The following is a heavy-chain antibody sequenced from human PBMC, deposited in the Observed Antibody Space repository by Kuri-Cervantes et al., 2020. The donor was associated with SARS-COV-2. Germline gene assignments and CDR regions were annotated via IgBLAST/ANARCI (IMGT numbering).Heavy chain of an antibody. V-gene: IGHV3-7*03. CDR1: GFTFSSYC. Sequence: GESLKISCEASGFTFSSYCMSWVRQAPGKGLEWVAHIKQDGSETHYVDSVQGRFTISRDNAKNSLYLQMNSLRAEDTAVYYCARGLAFDPWGQGTLVTVSS. CDR2: IKQDGSET. D-gene: IGHD3-3*02. J-gene: IGHJ5*02. CDR3: ARGLAFDP.